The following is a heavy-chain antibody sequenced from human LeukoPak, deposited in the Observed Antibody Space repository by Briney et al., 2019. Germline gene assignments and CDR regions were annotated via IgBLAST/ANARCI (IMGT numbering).Heavy chain of an antibody. V-gene: IGHV1-2*02. CDR2: LNPNSGGT. D-gene: IGHD3-10*01. CDR3: ARVVGGNYYGSETDDY. J-gene: IGHJ4*02. CDR1: GYTFTGYY. Sequence: ASVKDSFKASGYTFTGYYMHSVRQAPGQGLEWMGWLNPNSGGTNYAQKFQGRVTMTRDTSISTAYMELSRLRSDETAVYYCARVVGGNYYGSETDDYWGQGTLVTVSS.